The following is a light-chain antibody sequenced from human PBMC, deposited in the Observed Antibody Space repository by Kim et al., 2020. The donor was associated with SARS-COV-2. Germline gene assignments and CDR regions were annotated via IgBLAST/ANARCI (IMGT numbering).Light chain of an antibody. Sequence: GKTARIPCGGSDIGSKSVHWYQHKPGQSPVLVIYYDSDRPSGIPERFSGSNSGNTATLTISRVEAGDEADYYCQVWDSTRDHYVFGTGTKVTVL. CDR1: DIGSKS. CDR2: YDS. V-gene: IGLV3-21*04. J-gene: IGLJ1*01. CDR3: QVWDSTRDHYV.